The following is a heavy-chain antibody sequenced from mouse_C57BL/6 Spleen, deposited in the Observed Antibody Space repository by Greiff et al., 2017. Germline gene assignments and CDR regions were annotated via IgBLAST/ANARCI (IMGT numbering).Heavy chain of an antibody. Sequence: QVQLQQPGAELVKPGASVKLSCKASGYTFTSYWMHWVKQRPGQGLEWIGMIHPNSGSTNYNEKFKSKATLTVDKSSSTAYMRLGSLTSEDAAVYYCARWDYYAMDYWGQGTSVTVSS. CDR2: IHPNSGST. CDR1: GYTFTSYW. V-gene: IGHV1-64*01. CDR3: ARWDYYAMDY. J-gene: IGHJ4*01.